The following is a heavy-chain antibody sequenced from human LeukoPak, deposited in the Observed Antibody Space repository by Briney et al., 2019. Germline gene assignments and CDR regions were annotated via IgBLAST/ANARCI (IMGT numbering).Heavy chain of an antibody. CDR3: ARSEGRKWFGEPSNWFDP. J-gene: IGHJ5*02. D-gene: IGHD3-10*01. CDR2: IYYSGST. CDR1: GGSISSYY. Sequence: SETLSLTCTVSGGSISSYYWSWIRQPPGKGLEWIRYIYYSGSTNYNPSLKSRVTISVDTSKNQFSLKLSSVTAADTAVYYCARSEGRKWFGEPSNWFDPWGQGTLVTVSS. V-gene: IGHV4-59*08.